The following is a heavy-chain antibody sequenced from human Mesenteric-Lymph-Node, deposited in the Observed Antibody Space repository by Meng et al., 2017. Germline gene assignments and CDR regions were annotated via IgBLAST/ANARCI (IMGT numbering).Heavy chain of an antibody. D-gene: IGHD6-13*01. CDR2: INPNSGGT. V-gene: IGHV1-2*06. Sequence: VELVQSGAEVKKPGASVKVSCKASGYTFTGYYMHWVRQAPGQGLEWMGRINPNSGGTNYAQKFQGRVTMTRDTSISTAYMELSRLRSDDTAVYYCARDLTMYSSSYFDYWGQGTLVTVSS. J-gene: IGHJ4*02. CDR1: GYTFTGYY. CDR3: ARDLTMYSSSYFDY.